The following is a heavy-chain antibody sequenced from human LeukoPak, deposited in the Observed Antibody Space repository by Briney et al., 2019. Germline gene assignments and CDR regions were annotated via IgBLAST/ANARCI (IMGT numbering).Heavy chain of an antibody. CDR2: ISSSGSTI. CDR1: GFTFSSYE. Sequence: RSGGSLRLSCAASGFTFSSYEMNWVRQAPGKGLEWVSYISSSGSTIYYAASVKGRFTISRDNSKNTLYLQMNSLRPEDTAVYYCARCTASCYANAFDVWGQGTLLTVSS. J-gene: IGHJ3*01. D-gene: IGHD2-2*01. CDR3: ARCTASCYANAFDV. V-gene: IGHV3-48*03.